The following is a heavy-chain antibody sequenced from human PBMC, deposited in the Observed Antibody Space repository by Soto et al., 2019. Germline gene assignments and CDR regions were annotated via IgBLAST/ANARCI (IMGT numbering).Heavy chain of an antibody. CDR2: ISAYNGNT. CDR1: GISFINHY. D-gene: IGHD2-15*01. V-gene: IGHV1-18*04. J-gene: IGHJ6*02. CDR3: ARWGYRCSGGSCYGDYYYGMDV. Sequence: ASVKVSCKSSGISFINHYVHWVRQAPGQGLEWMGWISAYNGNTNYAQKLQGRVTMTTDTSTSTAYMELRSLRSDDTAVYYCARWGYRCSGGSCYGDYYYGMDVWGQGTTVTVSS.